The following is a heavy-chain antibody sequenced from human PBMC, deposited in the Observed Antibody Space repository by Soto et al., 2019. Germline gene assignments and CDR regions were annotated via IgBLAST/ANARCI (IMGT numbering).Heavy chain of an antibody. V-gene: IGHV3-48*01. CDR3: ARDRLGLGKYDFWSGYYTAFDY. CDR1: GFTFSSYS. CDR2: ISSSSSTI. Sequence: EVQLVESGGGLVQPGGSLRLSCAASGFTFSSYSMNWVRQAPGKGLEWVSYISSSSSTIYYADSVKGRFTISRDNAKNSLSLQMNSMRAEDTAVYYCARDRLGLGKYDFWSGYYTAFDYWGQGTLVTVSS. D-gene: IGHD3-3*01. J-gene: IGHJ4*02.